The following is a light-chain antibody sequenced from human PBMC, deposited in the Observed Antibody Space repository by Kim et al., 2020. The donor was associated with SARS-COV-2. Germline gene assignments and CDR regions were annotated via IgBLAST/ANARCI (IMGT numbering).Light chain of an antibody. J-gene: IGKJ4*01. CDR3: QQFYTTPLT. CDR1: QSVLYTSDNKNY. CDR2: WAS. Sequence: RATINCKSSQSVLYTSDNKNYLAWYQQKPGQPPKLLISWASARESGVPDRFTGSGSGTDFTLTISNLQAEDVAVYYCQQFYTTPLTFGGGTKLEI. V-gene: IGKV4-1*01.